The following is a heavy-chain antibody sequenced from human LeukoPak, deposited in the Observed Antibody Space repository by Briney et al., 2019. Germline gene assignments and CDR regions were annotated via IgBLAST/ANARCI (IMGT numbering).Heavy chain of an antibody. CDR1: GFTFSTYW. CDR2: INSDGSTT. D-gene: IGHD2-8*01. Sequence: GGSLRLSCAASGFTFSTYWMHWVRQSPGKGLVWVSRINSDGSTTNYADSVKGRFTISRDNAKNTLYLQMNSLRAEDTAVYYCARGYCTNGVCYLDYWGQGTLVTVSS. V-gene: IGHV3-74*01. J-gene: IGHJ4*02. CDR3: ARGYCTNGVCYLDY.